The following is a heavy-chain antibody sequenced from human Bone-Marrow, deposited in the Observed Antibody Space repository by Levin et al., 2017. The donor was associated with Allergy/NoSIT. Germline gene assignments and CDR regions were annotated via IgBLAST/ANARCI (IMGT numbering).Heavy chain of an antibody. Sequence: QTGESLKISCAASGFTFSNFSMNWIRHAPGKGLEWVAYISSSTNNIYYRASVKGRFTVSRDNVKNLLYLQMNNVTVDDTALYYCTTSVRIGLGGGQGTQVTVSS. J-gene: IGHJ4*02. D-gene: IGHD3/OR15-3a*01. CDR3: TTSVRIGLG. V-gene: IGHV3-48*01. CDR1: GFTFSNFS. CDR2: ISSSTNNI.